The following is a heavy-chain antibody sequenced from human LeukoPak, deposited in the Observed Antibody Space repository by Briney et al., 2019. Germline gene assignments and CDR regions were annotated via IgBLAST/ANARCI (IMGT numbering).Heavy chain of an antibody. CDR2: ISGDGDIT. V-gene: IGHV3-43*02. J-gene: IGHJ5*01. CDR1: GFTFYNFA. Sequence: PGGSLRLSCAASGFTFYNFAMHWVRQAPGKGLEWLSLISGDGDITYYADSVKGRFTISRDNIKNSLYLQMNILKTEDTALYYCARDWDNWFDSWGQGTLVTVSS. CDR3: ARDWDNWFDS. D-gene: IGHD1-26*01.